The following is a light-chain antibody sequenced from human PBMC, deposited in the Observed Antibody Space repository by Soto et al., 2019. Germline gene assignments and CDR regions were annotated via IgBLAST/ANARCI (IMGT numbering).Light chain of an antibody. CDR1: QSISTW. CDR3: QQYNTYPYT. V-gene: IGKV1-5*03. Sequence: DIQMTQSPSTLSAFVGDRVTITCRASQSISTWLAWYQQKPGKAPNLLISKASNLESGVPSRFSSSGSGTEFTLTISTLQPDDFATYYCQQYNTYPYTFGQGTTLEIK. CDR2: KAS. J-gene: IGKJ2*01.